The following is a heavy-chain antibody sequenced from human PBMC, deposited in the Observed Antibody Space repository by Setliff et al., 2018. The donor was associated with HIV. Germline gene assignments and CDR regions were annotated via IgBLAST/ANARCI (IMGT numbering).Heavy chain of an antibody. Sequence: ASVKVSCKASGDIFTSYYMHWVRQAPGQGPEWMGVINPSGGSTICAQKFQGRVTMTRDTSTSTVYMQLSTLRSEDTAVYYCARGWIEQQLVWNYWGQGTLVTVSS. V-gene: IGHV1-46*01. CDR2: INPSGGST. D-gene: IGHD6-13*01. CDR1: GDIFTSYY. J-gene: IGHJ4*02. CDR3: ARGWIEQQLVWNY.